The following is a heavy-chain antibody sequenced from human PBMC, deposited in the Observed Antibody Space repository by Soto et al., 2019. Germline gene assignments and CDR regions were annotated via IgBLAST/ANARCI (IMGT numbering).Heavy chain of an antibody. CDR1: GYTFTSYG. CDR3: ASDYGDYVDRGWFDP. J-gene: IGHJ5*02. Sequence: QVQLVQSGAEVKKPGASVKVSCKASGYTFTSYGISWVRQAPGQGLEWMGWISAYNGNTNYAQKLQGRVTMTTDTSTSTAYMELRSLRSDDTAVYDCASDYGDYVDRGWFDPWGQGTLVTVSS. V-gene: IGHV1-18*01. CDR2: ISAYNGNT. D-gene: IGHD4-17*01.